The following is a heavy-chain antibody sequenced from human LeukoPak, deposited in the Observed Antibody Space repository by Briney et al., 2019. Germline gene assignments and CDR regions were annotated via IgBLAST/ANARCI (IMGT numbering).Heavy chain of an antibody. J-gene: IGHJ6*02. CDR1: GGSISSSSYY. V-gene: IGHV4-39*01. CDR3: ARHASDSSGLYNYYGMDV. Sequence: SETLSLTCTVSGGSISSSSYYWGWIRQPPGKGLEWIGSMYYSGSTNYNPSLKSRVTISADTSKNQFFLKVSSVTAAETAVYYCARHASDSSGLYNYYGMDVWGQGTTVTVSS. CDR2: MYYSGST. D-gene: IGHD3-22*01.